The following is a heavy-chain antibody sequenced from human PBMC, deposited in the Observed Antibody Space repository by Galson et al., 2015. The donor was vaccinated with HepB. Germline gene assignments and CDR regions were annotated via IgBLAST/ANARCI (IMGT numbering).Heavy chain of an antibody. CDR2: IQRGGNK. D-gene: IGHD1-26*01. J-gene: IGHJ4*02. CDR3: AKEGEWEPYYEN. CDR1: GFTVSYSS. V-gene: IGHV3-53*01. Sequence: SLRLSCAASGFTVSYSSMSWVRQAPGKGLDWVSVIQRGGNKYYADPVKGRFTISRDSSNNTVFLQMNSLRVEDTAVYYCAKEGEWEPYYENWGQGVQVTVSS.